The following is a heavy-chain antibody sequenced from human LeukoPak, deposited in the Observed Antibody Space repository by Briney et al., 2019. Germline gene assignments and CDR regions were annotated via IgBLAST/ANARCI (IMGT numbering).Heavy chain of an antibody. D-gene: IGHD6-19*01. V-gene: IGHV3-23*01. Sequence: GGSLRLSCAATGFTFSSYAMSWVRQAPGKGLEWVSAISGSGGSTYYADSVKGRFTISRDNSKNTLYLQMNSLRAEDTAVYYCTTSDSSGSLAGFDYWGQGTLVTVSS. J-gene: IGHJ4*02. CDR1: GFTFSSYA. CDR3: TTSDSSGSLAGFDY. CDR2: ISGSGGST.